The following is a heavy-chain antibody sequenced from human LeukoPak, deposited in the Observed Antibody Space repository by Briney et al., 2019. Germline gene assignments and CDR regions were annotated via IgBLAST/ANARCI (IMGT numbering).Heavy chain of an antibody. CDR2: ISAYNGNT. J-gene: IGHJ5*02. Sequence: GASVKVSCKASGYTFTSYGISWVRQAPGQGLEWMGWISAYNGNTNYAQKLQGRVTMTTDTSTSTAYMELRSLRSDDTAVYYCARGAPFRGVVITGGEENWFDPWGQGTLVTVSS. CDR3: ARGAPFRGVVITGGEENWFDP. V-gene: IGHV1-18*01. CDR1: GYTFTSYG. D-gene: IGHD3-3*01.